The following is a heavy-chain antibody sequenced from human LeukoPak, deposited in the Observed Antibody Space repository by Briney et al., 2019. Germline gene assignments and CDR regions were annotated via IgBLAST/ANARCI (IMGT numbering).Heavy chain of an antibody. D-gene: IGHD3-10*01. Sequence: ASVTVSCKASGYTFTGSYIHWVRQAPGQGLEWMGRINPNSGGTNYAQNFQGRVTMTSDTSISTAYMELSRLRSDDTAVYYCARATRLGDLYGMDVWGQGTTVTVSS. CDR3: ARATRLGDLYGMDV. V-gene: IGHV1-2*06. J-gene: IGHJ6*02. CDR2: INPNSGGT. CDR1: GYTFTGSY.